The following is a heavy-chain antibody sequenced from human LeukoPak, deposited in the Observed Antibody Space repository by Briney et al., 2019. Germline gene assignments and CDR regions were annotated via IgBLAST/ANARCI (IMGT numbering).Heavy chain of an antibody. Sequence: GGSLRLSCAASGFTFDDDDMSWVLQAPGKGLEWVSGINWNGDSTAYADSVKGRFTISRDNAKSSLYLQMNSLRAEDTAFYYCARNISSAGTSYFDYWGQGTLVTVSS. V-gene: IGHV3-20*04. J-gene: IGHJ4*02. CDR1: GFTFDDDD. D-gene: IGHD1-14*01. CDR3: ARNISSAGTSYFDY. CDR2: INWNGDST.